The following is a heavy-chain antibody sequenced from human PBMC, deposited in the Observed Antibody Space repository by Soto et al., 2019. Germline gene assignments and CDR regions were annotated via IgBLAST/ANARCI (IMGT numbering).Heavy chain of an antibody. Sequence: SAKVSCKASGGTFSSHTISWVRQAPGQGLEWMGRIIPILGIANYAQKFQGRVTITADKSTSTAYMELSSLRSEDTAVYYCARECSSTSCGPKRTFGSNWFYPWGQGTLVTVSS. CDR1: GGTFSSHT. J-gene: IGHJ5*02. CDR2: IIPILGIA. D-gene: IGHD2-2*01. V-gene: IGHV1-69*04. CDR3: ARECSSTSCGPKRTFGSNWFYP.